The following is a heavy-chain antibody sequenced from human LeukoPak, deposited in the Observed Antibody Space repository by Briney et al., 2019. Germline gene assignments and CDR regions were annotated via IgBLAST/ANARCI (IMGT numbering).Heavy chain of an antibody. CDR1: GGSISSYY. J-gene: IGHJ6*03. Sequence: SETLSLTCTVSGGSISSYYWSWIRQPPGKGLEWIGYIYYSGSTNYNPSLKSRVTISVDTSKNQFSLKLSSVTAADTAVYYCARGRSSGWYDTDYYYYYMDVWGKGTTVTVSS. D-gene: IGHD6-19*01. CDR2: IYYSGST. V-gene: IGHV4-59*01. CDR3: ARGRSSGWYDTDYYYYYMDV.